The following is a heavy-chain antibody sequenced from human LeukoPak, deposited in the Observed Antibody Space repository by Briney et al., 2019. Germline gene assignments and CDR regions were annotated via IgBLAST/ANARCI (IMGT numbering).Heavy chain of an antibody. CDR1: GASISSGSYY. CDR2: IYTSGST. J-gene: IGHJ4*02. V-gene: IGHV4-61*02. Sequence: KPSQTLSLTCTVSGASISSGSYYWSWIRQPAGKGLEWIGRIYTSGSTNYNPSLKSRVTISVDTSKNQFSLKLSSMTAADTAVYYCAREDDSSGYFLLFDYWGQGTLVTVSS. D-gene: IGHD3-22*01. CDR3: AREDDSSGYFLLFDY.